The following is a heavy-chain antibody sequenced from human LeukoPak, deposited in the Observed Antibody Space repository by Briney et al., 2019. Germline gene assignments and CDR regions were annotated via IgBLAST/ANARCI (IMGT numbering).Heavy chain of an antibody. CDR1: GYTFTSYD. J-gene: IGHJ4*02. CDR2: MNPNSGNT. Sequence: ASVKVSCKASGYTFTSYDINWVRQATGQGLEWMGWMNPNSGNTGYAQKFQGRVTMTRNTSISTAYMELSSLRSEDTAVCYCARGLLADENPGVDYWGQGTLVTVSS. CDR3: ARGLLADENPGVDY. D-gene: IGHD3-3*02. V-gene: IGHV1-8*01.